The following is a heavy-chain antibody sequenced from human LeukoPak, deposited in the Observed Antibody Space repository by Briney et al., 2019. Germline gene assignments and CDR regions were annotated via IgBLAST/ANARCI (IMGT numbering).Heavy chain of an antibody. Sequence: PGGSLRLSCVASGFTFSTYGMNWVRQAPGKGLEWVSYISRSITTIYYADSVKGRFTISRDNAKNSLYLQMNSLRADDTAVYFCARDPSPRTTYYYYYMDVWGTGTTVTVSS. V-gene: IGHV3-48*04. CDR3: ARDPSPRTTYYYYYMDV. D-gene: IGHD2-2*01. CDR2: ISRSITTI. CDR1: GFTFSTYG. J-gene: IGHJ6*03.